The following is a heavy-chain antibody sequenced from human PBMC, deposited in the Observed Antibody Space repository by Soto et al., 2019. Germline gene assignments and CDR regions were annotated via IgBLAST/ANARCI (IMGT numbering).Heavy chain of an antibody. Sequence: GSLRLSCAASGXTFISYCMHWVRQAPGKGLEWVAVISNDGRNKYYADAVKDRFTISRENSKNTMYLQMNSLRVEDTAVYYCAKDEPLPGFWGQGTLGTVSS. D-gene: IGHD1-26*01. CDR1: GXTFISYC. CDR3: AKDEPLPGF. V-gene: IGHV3-30*18. J-gene: IGHJ4*02. CDR2: ISNDGRNK.